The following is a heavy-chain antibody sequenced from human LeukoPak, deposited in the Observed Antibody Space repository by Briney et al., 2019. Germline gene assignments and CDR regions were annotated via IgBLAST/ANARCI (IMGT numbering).Heavy chain of an antibody. CDR3: AKDYCSSTSCYFDY. CDR1: GFTFDDYA. CDR2: ISWNSGSL. J-gene: IGHJ4*02. Sequence: PGGSLRLSCVASGFTFDDYAMHWVRQGPGKGLEWGSSISWNSGSLGYADSVKGRFTISRDNAKNSLYLQMNSLRAEDMALYYCAKDYCSSTSCYFDYWGQGTLVTVSS. V-gene: IGHV3-9*03. D-gene: IGHD2-2*01.